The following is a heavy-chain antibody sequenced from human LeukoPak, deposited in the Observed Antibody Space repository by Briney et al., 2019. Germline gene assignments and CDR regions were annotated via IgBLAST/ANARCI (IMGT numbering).Heavy chain of an antibody. CDR1: GFTFRSYA. CDR3: AKDTDVVVPEYFQY. D-gene: IGHD2-15*01. V-gene: IGHV3-23*01. Sequence: GGSLRLSCAASGFTFRSYALSWVRQAPGKGLEWVSSISGGGGSTYYADSVKGRFTVSRDNSENTLFLQMNSLRAEDTAIYYCAKDTDVVVPEYFQYWGQGTLVTVSS. J-gene: IGHJ1*01. CDR2: ISGGGGST.